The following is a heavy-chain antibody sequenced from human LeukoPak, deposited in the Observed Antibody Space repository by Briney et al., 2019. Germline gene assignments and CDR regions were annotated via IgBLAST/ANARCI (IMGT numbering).Heavy chain of an antibody. Sequence: SETLSLTCTVSGGSISSGGYYWSWIRQPPGKGLEWIGYIYYSGSTYYNPSLKSRVTISVDTSKNQFSLKLSSVTAADTAVYYCARHTIVSGYHIPISFYYYYYGMDVWGQGTTVTISS. CDR3: ARHTIVSGYHIPISFYYYYYGMDV. V-gene: IGHV4-39*01. CDR1: GGSISSGGYY. CDR2: IYYSGST. D-gene: IGHD3-3*01. J-gene: IGHJ6*02.